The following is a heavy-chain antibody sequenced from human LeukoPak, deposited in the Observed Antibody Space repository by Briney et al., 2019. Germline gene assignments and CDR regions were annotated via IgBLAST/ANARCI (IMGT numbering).Heavy chain of an antibody. D-gene: IGHD3-22*01. V-gene: IGHV3-23*01. Sequence: GGSLRLSCAASGFTLSSYAMSWVRQAPGKGLEWISAISSGGGSTYYADSVKGRFTISRDNSKNTLYLQMNSLRAEDTAVYYCARAWKYYDSSGYFDYWGQGTLVTVSS. CDR1: GFTLSSYA. J-gene: IGHJ4*02. CDR3: ARAWKYYDSSGYFDY. CDR2: ISSGGGST.